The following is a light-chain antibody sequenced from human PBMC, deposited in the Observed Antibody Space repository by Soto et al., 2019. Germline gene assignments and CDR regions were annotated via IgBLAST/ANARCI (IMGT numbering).Light chain of an antibody. CDR1: QSVSSSF. V-gene: IGKV3-20*01. CDR2: GAS. J-gene: IGKJ4*01. Sequence: EIVLTQSPGTLSLSPGERATISCRASQSVSSSFLARYQQKPGQAPRLLIYGASSRATGIPDRFSGSGSGTDFTLTISRLEPEDVAVYYCQQYGSSPLTFGGGTKVEIK. CDR3: QQYGSSPLT.